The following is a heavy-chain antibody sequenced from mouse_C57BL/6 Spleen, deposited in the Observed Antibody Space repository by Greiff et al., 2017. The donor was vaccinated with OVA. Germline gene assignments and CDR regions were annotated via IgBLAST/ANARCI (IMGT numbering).Heavy chain of an antibody. CDR1: GYSITSGYY. D-gene: IGHD4-1*02. Sequence: ESGPGLVKPSQSLSLTCSVTGYSITSGYYWNWLRQFPGNKLEWMGYISYDGSNNYNPSLKNRISITRDTSKNQFFLKWNSVTTEDTATYYCARGPTGTSWFAYWGQGTLVTVSA. CDR2: ISYDGSN. CDR3: ARGPTGTSWFAY. V-gene: IGHV3-6*01. J-gene: IGHJ3*01.